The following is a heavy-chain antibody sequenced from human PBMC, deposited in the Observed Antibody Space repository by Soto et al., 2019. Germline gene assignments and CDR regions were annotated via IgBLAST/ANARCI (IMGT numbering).Heavy chain of an antibody. CDR3: ARSYCSGGSCSKPKYYFDY. V-gene: IGHV1-18*01. Sequence: ASVKVSCKASGYTFTSYGISWVRQAPGQGLEWMGWISAYNGNTNYAQKLQGRVTMTTDASTSTAYMELRSLRSDDTAVYYCARSYCSGGSCSKPKYYFDYWGQGTLVTVSS. CDR1: GYTFTSYG. D-gene: IGHD2-15*01. J-gene: IGHJ4*02. CDR2: ISAYNGNT.